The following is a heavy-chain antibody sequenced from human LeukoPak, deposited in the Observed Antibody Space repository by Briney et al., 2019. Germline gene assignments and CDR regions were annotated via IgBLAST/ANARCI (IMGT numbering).Heavy chain of an antibody. D-gene: IGHD3-10*01. Sequence: GGSLRLSCVASGFTFSSYEMNWVRQAPGKGLEWLSYIGSSDSTTHYADSVKGRFTISRDNAKNSLYLQMNSLRAEDTAVYYCARGQYYYGSGSYPDYWGQGTLVTVSS. CDR1: GFTFSSYE. CDR3: ARGQYYYGSGSYPDY. V-gene: IGHV3-48*03. CDR2: IGSSDSTT. J-gene: IGHJ4*02.